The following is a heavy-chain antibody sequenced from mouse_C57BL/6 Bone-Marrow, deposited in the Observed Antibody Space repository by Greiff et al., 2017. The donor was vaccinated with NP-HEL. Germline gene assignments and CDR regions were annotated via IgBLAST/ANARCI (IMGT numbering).Heavy chain of an antibody. CDR3: ARGGSSYWYFDV. Sequence: QVQLQQPGAELVKPGASVKLSCKASGYTFTSYWMHWVKQRPGQGLEWIGMIHPNSGSTNYNEKFKSKATLTVDKSSSTAYMQLSSLTSEDSAVYYCARGGSSYWYFDVWATGTTVTVSS. CDR1: GYTFTSYW. V-gene: IGHV1-64*01. CDR2: IHPNSGST. D-gene: IGHD1-1*01. J-gene: IGHJ1*03.